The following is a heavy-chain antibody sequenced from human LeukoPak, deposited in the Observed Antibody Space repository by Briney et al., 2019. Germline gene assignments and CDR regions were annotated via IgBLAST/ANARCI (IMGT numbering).Heavy chain of an antibody. CDR3: ARDTRYCSSTSCYSPDY. V-gene: IGHV1-69*04. J-gene: IGHJ4*02. Sequence: SVKVSCKASGGTFSSYTISWVRQAPGQGLEGMGRIIPILGIANYAQKFQGRVTITADKSTSTAYMELSSLRSEDTAVYYCARDTRYCSSTSCYSPDYWGQGTLVTVSS. CDR1: GGTFSSYT. CDR2: IIPILGIA. D-gene: IGHD2-2*01.